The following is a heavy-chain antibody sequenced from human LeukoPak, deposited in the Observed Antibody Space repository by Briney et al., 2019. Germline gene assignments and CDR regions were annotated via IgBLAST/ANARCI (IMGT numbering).Heavy chain of an antibody. CDR1: GYRFATSW. Sequence: GESLKISCKGSGYRFATSWIAWVRQMPGKGLEWMGIIYPDDSDSRYSPSFEGQVTLSVDKSISTAYLQWSSLKASDTAIYYCARGAYGSGSSYNYYGMDVWGQGTPVTVS. D-gene: IGHD3-10*01. CDR2: IYPDDSDS. CDR3: ARGAYGSGSSYNYYGMDV. J-gene: IGHJ6*02. V-gene: IGHV5-51*01.